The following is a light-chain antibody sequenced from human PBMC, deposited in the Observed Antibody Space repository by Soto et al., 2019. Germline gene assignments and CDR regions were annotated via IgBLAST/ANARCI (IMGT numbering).Light chain of an antibody. Sequence: QSALTQPASVSGSPGQSITISCTGTSSDVGGYNYVSWYQQHPGKAPKLIIYEVRNRPSGVSSRFSGSKSGNTASLIISGLQAEDEADYYCSSYTSSSTLFGGGTKLTVL. CDR1: SSDVGGYNY. CDR3: SSYTSSSTL. CDR2: EVR. J-gene: IGLJ2*01. V-gene: IGLV2-14*01.